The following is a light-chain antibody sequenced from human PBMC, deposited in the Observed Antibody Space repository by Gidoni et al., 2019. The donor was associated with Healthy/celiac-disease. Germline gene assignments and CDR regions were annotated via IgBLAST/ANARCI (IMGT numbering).Light chain of an antibody. CDR1: QSISSW. V-gene: IGKV1-5*03. Sequence: DIQMTQSPSTLSASVGERVTITCRASQSISSWLAWYQQKPGKAPKLLIYKASSLESGVPSRFSGSGSGTEFTLTISSLQPDDFATYYCQQYNSYLTWTFXQXTKVEIK. CDR2: KAS. CDR3: QQYNSYLTWT. J-gene: IGKJ1*01.